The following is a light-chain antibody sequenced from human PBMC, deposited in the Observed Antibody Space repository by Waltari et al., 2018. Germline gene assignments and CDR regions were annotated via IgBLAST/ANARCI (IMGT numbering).Light chain of an antibody. CDR1: NIGSKS. CDR2: DDS. Sequence: SYVLTQPPSVSVAPGQTASITCGGDNIGSKSVHWQKAGQAPVLVVHDDSDRPSGIPERLSGSNSGNTATLTISRVEAGDEADFYCQVWDSGSGHPHVVFGGGTRLTVL. CDR3: QVWDSGSGHPHVV. V-gene: IGLV3-21*02. J-gene: IGLJ2*01.